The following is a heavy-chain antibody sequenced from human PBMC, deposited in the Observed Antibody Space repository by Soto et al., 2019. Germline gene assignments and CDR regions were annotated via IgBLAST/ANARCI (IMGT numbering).Heavy chain of an antibody. CDR2: VYSSGTT. V-gene: IGHV4-4*07. CDR3: ARDIGSFAYGEGY. D-gene: IGHD3-10*01. Sequence: SETLSLTCSVSGGSINSYWWSWIRQPAGKGLEWIGRVYSSGTTDYNPSLNSRATMSVETSKNQFSLKLSSVTAADTAVYYCARDIGSFAYGEGYWGQGIQVTVSS. J-gene: IGHJ4*02. CDR1: GGSINSYW.